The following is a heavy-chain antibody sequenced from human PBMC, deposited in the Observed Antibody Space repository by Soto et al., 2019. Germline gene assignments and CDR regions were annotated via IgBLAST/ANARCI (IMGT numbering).Heavy chain of an antibody. J-gene: IGHJ3*02. CDR2: IYYSGST. CDR1: GGSISSCDYY. CDR3: AREGGFYSGSYNGDFDI. V-gene: IGHV4-30-4*01. D-gene: IGHD1-26*01. Sequence: SETLSLTCTVSGGSISSCDYYWSWIRQPPGKGLEWIGYIYYSGSTYYNPSLKSRVTISVDTSKNQFSLKLSSVTAADTAVYYCAREGGFYSGSYNGDFDIWGQGTMVTVSS.